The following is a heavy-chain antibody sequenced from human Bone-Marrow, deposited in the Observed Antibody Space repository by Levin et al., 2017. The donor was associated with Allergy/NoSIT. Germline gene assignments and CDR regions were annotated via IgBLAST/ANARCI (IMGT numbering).Heavy chain of an antibody. CDR1: GGSISTYF. CDR2: VHYTGIT. CDR3: ARGQNEGTCTTTNCLLYFDY. Sequence: PSETLSLTCSVSGGSISTYFWTWIRQPPGKGLEYIGFVHYTGITNYSPSLKSRATISVDTSKTQFSLQLTSVTAADTAVYYCARGQNEGTCTTTNCLLYFDYWGQGTLVTVSS. V-gene: IGHV4-59*01. J-gene: IGHJ4*02. D-gene: IGHD2-2*01.